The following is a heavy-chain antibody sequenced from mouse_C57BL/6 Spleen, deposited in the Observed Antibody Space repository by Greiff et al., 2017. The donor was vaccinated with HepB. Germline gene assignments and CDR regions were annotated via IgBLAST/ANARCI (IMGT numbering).Heavy chain of an antibody. CDR3: ARHDYYGTAY. CDR1: GFTFSDYY. V-gene: IGHV5-12*01. D-gene: IGHD2-1*01. Sequence: EVMLVESGGGLVQPGGSLKLSCAASGFTFSDYYMYWVRQTPEKRLEWVAYISNGGGSTYYPDTVKGRFTISRDNAKNTLYLQMSRLKSEDTAMYYCARHDYYGTAYWGQGTLVTVSA. CDR2: ISNGGGST. J-gene: IGHJ3*01.